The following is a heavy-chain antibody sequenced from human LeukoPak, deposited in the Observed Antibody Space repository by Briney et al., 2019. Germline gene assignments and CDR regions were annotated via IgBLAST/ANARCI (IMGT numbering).Heavy chain of an antibody. Sequence: PGGSLRLSCAASGFTFSSYAMSWVRQAPGKGLEWVALISYDGSDKKYADSVKGRFTVSRDNSKNTLYLQMHSLKVEDTAVYYCARDTYDILTGYFDYWGQGTLVTVSS. CDR3: ARDTYDILTGYFDY. V-gene: IGHV3-30-3*01. J-gene: IGHJ4*02. D-gene: IGHD3-9*01. CDR1: GFTFSSYA. CDR2: ISYDGSDK.